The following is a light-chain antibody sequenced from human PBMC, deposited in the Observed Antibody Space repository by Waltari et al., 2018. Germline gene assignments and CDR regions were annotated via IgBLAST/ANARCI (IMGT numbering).Light chain of an antibody. J-gene: IGKJ4*01. CDR1: QSVLTH. CDR2: GSS. V-gene: IGKV3-11*01. CDR3: QQTNNWPLT. Sequence: SCRASQSVLTHLAWYKPKPGQAPRLLSYGSSNRATDIPARFSDSGSGADFTLTISSLEPEDFADYYCQQTNNWPLTFGGGTKVDIK.